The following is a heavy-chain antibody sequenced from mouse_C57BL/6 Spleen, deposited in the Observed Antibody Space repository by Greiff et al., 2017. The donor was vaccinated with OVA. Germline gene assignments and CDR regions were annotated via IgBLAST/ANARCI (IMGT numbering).Heavy chain of an antibody. CDR1: GYTFTSYW. CDR2: IHPNSGST. V-gene: IGHV1-64*01. Sequence: QVQLQQPGAELVKPGASVKLSCKASGYTFTSYWMHWVKQRPGQGLEWIGMIHPNSGSTNYNEKFKSKATLTVDKSSSTAYMQLSSLTSEDSAVYDCAREDTTGVDMEDYWGQGTTLTVSS. J-gene: IGHJ2*01. CDR3: AREDTTGVDMEDY. D-gene: IGHD1-1*01.